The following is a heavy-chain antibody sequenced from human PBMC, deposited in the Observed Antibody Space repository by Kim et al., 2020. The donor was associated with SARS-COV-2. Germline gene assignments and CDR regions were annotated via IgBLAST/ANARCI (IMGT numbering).Heavy chain of an antibody. CDR1: GGSISSSSYY. D-gene: IGHD6-19*01. CDR3: ARGGLQWLAHWYFDL. V-gene: IGHV4-39*01. J-gene: IGHJ2*01. CDR2: IYYSGST. Sequence: SETLSLTCTVSGGSISSSSYYWGWIRQPPGKGLEWIGSIYYSGSTYYNPSLKSRVTISVDTSKNQFSLKLSSVTAADTAVYYCARGGLQWLAHWYFDLWGRGTLVTVSS.